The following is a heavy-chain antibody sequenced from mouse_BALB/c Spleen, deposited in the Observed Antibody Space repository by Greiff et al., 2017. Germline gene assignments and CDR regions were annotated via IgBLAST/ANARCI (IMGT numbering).Heavy chain of an antibody. CDR1: GFSLTSYG. J-gene: IGHJ4*01. CDR3: AQGDYRYDVDYAMDY. V-gene: IGHV2-2*02. CDR2: IWSGGST. D-gene: IGHD2-14*01. Sequence: QVQLQQSGPGLVQPSQCLSITCTVSGFSLTSYGVHWVRQSPGKGLEWLGVIWSGGSTDYNAAFISRLSISKDNSKSQVFFKMNSLQANDTAIYYCAQGDYRYDVDYAMDYWGQGTSVTVSS.